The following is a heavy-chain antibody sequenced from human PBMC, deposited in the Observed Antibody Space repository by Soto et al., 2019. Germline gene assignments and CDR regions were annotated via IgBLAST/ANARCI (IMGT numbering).Heavy chain of an antibody. D-gene: IGHD3-22*01. CDR1: GFTFSSYS. CDR3: ARAKYYYDSHTGGWFDP. V-gene: IGHV3-21*01. J-gene: IGHJ5*02. CDR2: ISSSSSYI. Sequence: EVQLVESGGGLVKPGGSLRLSCAASGFTFSSYSMNWVRQAPGKGLEWVSSISSSSSYIYYADSVKGRFTISRDNAKNSLYLQTNSLRAEDTAVYYCARAKYYYDSHTGGWFDPWGQGTLVTVSS.